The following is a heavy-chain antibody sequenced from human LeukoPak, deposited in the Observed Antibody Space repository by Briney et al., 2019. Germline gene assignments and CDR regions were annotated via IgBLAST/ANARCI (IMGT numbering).Heavy chain of an antibody. V-gene: IGHV3-21*01. CDR2: INSRSNYI. Sequence: GGSLRLSCAASGFTFSSYSTNWVRQAPGKGLEWVSSINSRSNYIYYADSLKGRFTISRDNAKNPLYLQMNSLRAEDTAMYYCAREDGTVGATSAFDIWGQGTMVTVSS. CDR1: GFTFSSYS. D-gene: IGHD1-26*01. J-gene: IGHJ3*02. CDR3: AREDGTVGATSAFDI.